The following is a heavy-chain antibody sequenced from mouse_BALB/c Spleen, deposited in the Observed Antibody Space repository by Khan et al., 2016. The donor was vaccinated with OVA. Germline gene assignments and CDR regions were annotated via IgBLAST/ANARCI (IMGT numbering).Heavy chain of an antibody. V-gene: IGHV1-18*01. CDR1: NYSFTDYT. Sequence: VRLKQSGPELVKPGDSLKLSCTASNYSFTDYTMNWVKQSHGKNLEWIGLINPYNGGSNYTQKFKGKTTFTVDTSSSTAYMELLSVTSEDTAVYYCTRTGYGGFAYWGQGTLVTVSA. D-gene: IGHD2-14*01. J-gene: IGHJ3*01. CDR3: TRTGYGGFAY. CDR2: INPYNGGS.